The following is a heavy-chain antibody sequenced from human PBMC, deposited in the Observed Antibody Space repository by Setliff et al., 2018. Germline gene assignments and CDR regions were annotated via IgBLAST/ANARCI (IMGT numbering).Heavy chain of an antibody. V-gene: IGHV4-34*01. Sequence: SETLSLTCAVYGGSFSDYYWTWIRQPPGKGLEWIGEINHSGSTNYNPSLKSRVTISVDTSKNQFSLKLNSVTAADTAVYYCARRRVQQQLVSYFDSWGRGTLVTVSS. CDR2: INHSGST. CDR3: ARRRVQQQLVSYFDS. CDR1: GGSFSDYY. D-gene: IGHD6-13*01. J-gene: IGHJ4*02.